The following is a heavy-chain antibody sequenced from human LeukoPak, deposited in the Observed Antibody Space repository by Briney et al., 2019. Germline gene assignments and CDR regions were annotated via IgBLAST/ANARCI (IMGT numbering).Heavy chain of an antibody. D-gene: IGHD5-24*01. CDR1: GFTFSDYY. V-gene: IGHV4-34*01. J-gene: IGHJ4*02. Sequence: GSLRLSCAASGFTFSDYYMSWIRQPPGKGLEWIGEINHSGSTNYNPSLKSRVTISVDTSKNQFSLKLSSVTAADTAVYYCARGRRTSRDGYNYVPRKGSRFDYWGQGTLVTVSS. CDR3: ARGRRTSRDGYNYVPRKGSRFDY. CDR2: INHSGST.